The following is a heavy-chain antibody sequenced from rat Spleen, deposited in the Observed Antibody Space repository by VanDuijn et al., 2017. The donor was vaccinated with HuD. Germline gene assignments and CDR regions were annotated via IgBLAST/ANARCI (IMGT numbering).Heavy chain of an antibody. CDR3: TREGTIAALAY. CDR1: GFTFNNYW. CDR2: ITNFGSNT. D-gene: IGHD1-2*01. V-gene: IGHV5-31*01. J-gene: IGHJ2*01. Sequence: EVQLVESGGGLVQPGRSLKLSCVASGFTFNNYWMTWIRQAPGKGLEWVASITNFGSNTYYRDSVKGRFTISRDNAKSTLYLQMNSLRSEDTATYYCTREGTIAALAYWGQGVMVTVSS.